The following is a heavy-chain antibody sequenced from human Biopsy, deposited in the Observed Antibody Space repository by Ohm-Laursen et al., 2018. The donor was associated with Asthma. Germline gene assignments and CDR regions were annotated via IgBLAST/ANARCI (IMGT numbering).Heavy chain of an antibody. CDR2: ISSSSSPI. D-gene: IGHD2-21*01. J-gene: IGHJ4*02. Sequence: SLRLSCTASGFTFSGSWMNWVRQAPGRGLEWVSYISSSSSPIYYADSVKGRFTISRDNAKNSLFLQMNSLRAEDTAVYYCARLIPGNSDYWGQGTLVTVSS. CDR3: ARLIPGNSDY. CDR1: GFTFSGSW. V-gene: IGHV3-48*01.